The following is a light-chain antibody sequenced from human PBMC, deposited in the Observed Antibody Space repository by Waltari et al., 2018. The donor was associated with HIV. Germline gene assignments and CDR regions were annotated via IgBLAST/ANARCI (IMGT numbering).Light chain of an antibody. J-gene: IGLJ2*01. CDR3: QSFDTTSRSVV. CDR2: EDN. V-gene: IGLV6-57*01. CDR1: RGRLTDNY. Sequence: KSFLTQPRSVSESPGTTLTISCARRRGRLTDNYLQWSQQRPGSSPTTVIFEDNQRPSGVPDRFSGSIDTSSNSASLIISGLKTEDEADYYCQSFDTTSRSVVFGGGTSLTVL.